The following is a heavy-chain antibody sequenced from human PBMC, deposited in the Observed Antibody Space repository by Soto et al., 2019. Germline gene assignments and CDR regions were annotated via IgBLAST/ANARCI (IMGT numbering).Heavy chain of an antibody. CDR2: IGGSAGGGT. Sequence: GGSLRLSCAASGFIFSSYAMTWVRQAPGKGLEWVSVIGGSAGGGTHYAESAKGRFTISRDNSKSTLYLQMNSLRAEDTAVYYCAMAAQLHEYFDHWGQGTLVTVSS. V-gene: IGHV3-23*01. CDR3: AMAAQLHEYFDH. J-gene: IGHJ4*02. CDR1: GFIFSSYA. D-gene: IGHD6-6*01.